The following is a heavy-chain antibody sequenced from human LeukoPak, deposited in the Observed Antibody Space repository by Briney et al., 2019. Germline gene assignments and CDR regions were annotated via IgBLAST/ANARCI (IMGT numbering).Heavy chain of an antibody. CDR1: GDSVYSKSAS. V-gene: IGHV6-1*01. CDR2: TYSRSKWFN. D-gene: IGHD1-26*01. J-gene: IGHJ4*02. CDR3: ARGTGSLDY. Sequence: SQTLLLTCAISGDSVYSKSASWNWIRQSPSRGLEWLGRTYSRSKWFNDYAVSVKSRITVSPDTSKNQFSLHLTSVTPDDTAVYYCARGTGSLDYWGQGTLVTVSS.